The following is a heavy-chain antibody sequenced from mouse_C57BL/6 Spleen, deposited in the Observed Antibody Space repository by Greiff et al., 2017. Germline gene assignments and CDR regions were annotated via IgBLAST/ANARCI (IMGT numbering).Heavy chain of an antibody. Sequence: QVQLQQPGAELVRPGSSVKLSCKASGYTFTSYWMHWVKQRPIPGLEWIGNIDPSDSETHYTPKFKDKATLTVDQSSSTAYRQLSSLTAEDAAVYYCARSGDDYGGDYFDYWGQGTTLTGAS. V-gene: IGHV1-52*01. CDR3: ARSGDDYGGDYFDY. CDR2: IDPSDSET. J-gene: IGHJ2*01. CDR1: GYTFTSYW. D-gene: IGHD2-4*01.